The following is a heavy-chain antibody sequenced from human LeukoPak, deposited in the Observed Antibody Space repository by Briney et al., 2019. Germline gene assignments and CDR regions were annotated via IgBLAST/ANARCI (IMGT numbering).Heavy chain of an antibody. D-gene: IGHD3-10*02. J-gene: IGHJ6*04. CDR3: AELGITMIGGV. CDR2: ISGSGGTI. CDR1: GFTFSSYG. Sequence: GGSLRLSCGASGFTFSSYGMSWVRQAPGKGLAWVSAISGSGGTIYYADSMKGRFTNSRDNAKNSPYLQMNSLRAEDTAVYYCAELGITMIGGVWGKGTTVTISS. V-gene: IGHV3-23*01.